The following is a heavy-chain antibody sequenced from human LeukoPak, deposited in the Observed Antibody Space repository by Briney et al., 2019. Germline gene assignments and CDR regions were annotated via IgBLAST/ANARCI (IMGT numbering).Heavy chain of an antibody. J-gene: IGHJ6*02. Sequence: PGGSLRLFCAASGFTFSSYAMSWVRQAPGKGLVWVSRINSDGSSTSYADSVKGRFTISRDNAKNTLYLQMNSLRAEDTAVYYCARDWCSGGSCYFSDYYGMDVWGQGTTVTVSS. CDR2: INSDGSST. CDR3: ARDWCSGGSCYFSDYYGMDV. V-gene: IGHV3-74*01. D-gene: IGHD2-15*01. CDR1: GFTFSSYA.